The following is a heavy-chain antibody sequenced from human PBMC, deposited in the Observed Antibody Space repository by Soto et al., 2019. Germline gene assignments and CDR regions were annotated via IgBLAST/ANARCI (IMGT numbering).Heavy chain of an antibody. J-gene: IGHJ4*02. Sequence: QITLKESGPTLVKPTQTLTLTFTFSGFLLTTSGVGVGWIRQPPGKALEWLALIYWDDDKLSSPTLKSRLTVITDTSKIQVVLTMTNMDPVDTATYYCAHRRPFNSDWNWGCFDYWGQGTLITVSS. D-gene: IGHD1-7*01. CDR2: IYWDDDK. CDR1: GFLLTTSGVG. V-gene: IGHV2-5*02. CDR3: AHRRPFNSDWNWGCFDY.